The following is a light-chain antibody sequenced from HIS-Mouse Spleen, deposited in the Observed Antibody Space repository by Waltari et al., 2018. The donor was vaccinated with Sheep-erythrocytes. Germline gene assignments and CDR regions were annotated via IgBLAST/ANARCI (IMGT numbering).Light chain of an antibody. CDR3: CSYAGSYNHV. J-gene: IGLJ1*01. CDR1: SIDVGGYNY. CDR2: DVS. V-gene: IGLV2-11*01. Sequence: QSALTQPRSVSGSPGQSVTISCTGTSIDVGGYNYVSWYQQHPGKAPNLMIYDVSKRPSGVPDSFSGSKSGNTASLTISGLQAEDEADYYCCSYAGSYNHVFATGTKVTVL.